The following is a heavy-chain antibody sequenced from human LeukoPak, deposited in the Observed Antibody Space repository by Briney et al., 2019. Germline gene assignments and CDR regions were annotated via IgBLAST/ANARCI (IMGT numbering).Heavy chain of an antibody. CDR3: AKDRDYGDYGVDAFDI. CDR1: GFTFSSYA. Sequence: PGGSLRLSCAASGFTFSSYAMSWVRQAPGKGLEWVSAICGSGGSTYYADPVKGRFTISRDNSKNTLYLKMNSLRAEDTAVYYCAKDRDYGDYGVDAFDIWGQGTMVTVSS. J-gene: IGHJ3*02. CDR2: ICGSGGST. D-gene: IGHD4-17*01. V-gene: IGHV3-23*01.